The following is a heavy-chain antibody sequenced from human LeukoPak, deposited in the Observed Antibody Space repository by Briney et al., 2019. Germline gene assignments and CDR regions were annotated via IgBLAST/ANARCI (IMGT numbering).Heavy chain of an antibody. CDR1: GYTLTELP. CDR3: ATWLDYYDSSGYYYDFDY. CDR2: FDPEDGET. Sequence: GASVKVSCKVSGYTLTELPMHWVRQAPGKGLEWMGGFDPEDGETIYAQKFQGRVTMTEDTSTDTAYMELSSLRSEDTAVYYCATWLDYYDSSGYYYDFDYWGQGTLVTVSS. J-gene: IGHJ4*02. D-gene: IGHD3-22*01. V-gene: IGHV1-24*01.